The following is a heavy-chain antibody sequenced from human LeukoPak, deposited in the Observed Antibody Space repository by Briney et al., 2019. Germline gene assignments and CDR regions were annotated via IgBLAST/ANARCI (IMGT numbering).Heavy chain of an antibody. D-gene: IGHD6-13*01. CDR3: ARGLGSSWYRADYYYYYGMDV. V-gene: IGHV3-53*01. J-gene: IGHJ6*02. Sequence: GGSLRLSCAASGFTVSSNYMSWVRQAPGKGLEWVSVIYGGGSTYYADSVKGRFTISRDNSKNTLYLQMNSLRAEDTAVYYCARGLGSSWYRADYYYYYGMDVWGQGTTVTVSS. CDR2: IYGGGST. CDR1: GFTVSSNY.